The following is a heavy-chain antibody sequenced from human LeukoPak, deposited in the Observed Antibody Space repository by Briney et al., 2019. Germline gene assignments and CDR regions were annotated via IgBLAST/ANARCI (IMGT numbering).Heavy chain of an antibody. CDR2: ISGSGGST. D-gene: IGHD3-9*01. J-gene: IGHJ4*02. V-gene: IGHV3-23*01. Sequence: GSLRLSCAASGFTFSSYAMSWVRQAPGKGLEWVSAISGSGGSTYYADSVKGRFTISRDNSKNTLYLQMNSLRAEDTAVYYCAKGDRKLRYFDYWGQGTLVTVSS. CDR1: GFTFSSYA. CDR3: AKGDRKLRYFDY.